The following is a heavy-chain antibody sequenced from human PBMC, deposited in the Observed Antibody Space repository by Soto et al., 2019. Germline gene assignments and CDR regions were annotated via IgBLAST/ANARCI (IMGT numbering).Heavy chain of an antibody. CDR2: ISGSGDGI. Sequence: GGSLRLSCAASGFTFSSFALSWVRQAPGKGLEWVSAISGSGDGIDYADSVKGQFTISRDNSKNTLYLQMNSLRTGDTAVYYCAGPGYSSQDYWGQGTLVTVSS. CDR3: AGPGYSSQDY. V-gene: IGHV3-23*01. J-gene: IGHJ4*02. CDR1: GFTFSSFA. D-gene: IGHD5-18*01.